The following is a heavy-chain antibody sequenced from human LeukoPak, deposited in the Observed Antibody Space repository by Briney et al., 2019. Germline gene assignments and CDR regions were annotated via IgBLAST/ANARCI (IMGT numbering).Heavy chain of an antibody. CDR1: GVSFSGYY. V-gene: IGHV4-34*01. CDR3: ARPLHCSGGSCHDY. Sequence: NPSETLSLTCAVYGVSFSGYYWSWIRQPPGKGLEWIGEINHSGSTNYNPSLKSRLTISVDTSKNQFSLKLTSVTAADTAVYYCARPLHCSGGSCHDYWGQGTLVTVSS. CDR2: INHSGST. D-gene: IGHD2-15*01. J-gene: IGHJ4*02.